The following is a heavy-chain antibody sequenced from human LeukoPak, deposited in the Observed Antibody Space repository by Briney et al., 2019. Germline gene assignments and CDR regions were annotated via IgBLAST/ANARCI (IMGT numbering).Heavy chain of an antibody. CDR1: GGSISSNY. CDR3: ARVKYSSGSTSSWFDP. V-gene: IGHV4-59*08. CDR2: IYYSGST. Sequence: SETLSLTCSVSGGSISSNYWSWFRQPPGKGLEWIGYIYYSGSTTYNPSLKSRVTISVDTSKNQFSLKLSSVTAADTAVYYCARVKYSSGSTSSWFDPWGRGTPVAVSS. D-gene: IGHD3-10*01. J-gene: IGHJ5*02.